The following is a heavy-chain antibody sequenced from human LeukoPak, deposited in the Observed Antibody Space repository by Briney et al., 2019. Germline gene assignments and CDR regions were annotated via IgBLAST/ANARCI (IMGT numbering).Heavy chain of an antibody. D-gene: IGHD2-8*01. J-gene: IGHJ4*02. CDR1: GGSISSSNW. Sequence: SETLSLTCAVSGGSISSSNWWSWVRQPPGKGLEWIGEIYHSGSTNYNPSLKSRVTISVDKSKNQFSLKLSSVTAADTAVYYCASLPGDCTNGVCYWGQGTLVTVSS. CDR2: IYHSGST. CDR3: ASLPGDCTNGVCY. V-gene: IGHV4-4*02.